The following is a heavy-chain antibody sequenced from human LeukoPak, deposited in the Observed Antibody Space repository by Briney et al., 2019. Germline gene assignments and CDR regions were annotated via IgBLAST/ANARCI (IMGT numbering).Heavy chain of an antibody. Sequence: SVKVSCKASGGTFSSYAISWVRQAPGQGLEWMGGIIPIFGTANYAQKFQGRVTITADESTSTAYMELSSLRSGDTAVYYCGRAGSHDRQTIDFWGQGTLVSVSS. D-gene: IGHD1-26*01. CDR1: GGTFSSYA. CDR2: IIPIFGTA. CDR3: GRAGSHDRQTIDF. V-gene: IGHV1-69*13. J-gene: IGHJ4*02.